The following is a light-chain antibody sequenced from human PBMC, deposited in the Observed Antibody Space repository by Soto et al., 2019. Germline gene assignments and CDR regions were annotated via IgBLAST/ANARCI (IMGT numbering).Light chain of an antibody. J-gene: IGLJ1*01. CDR1: SSDVGGYNY. CDR2: DVS. Sequence: ITISCTGTSSDVGGYNYVSWYQQHPGKAPKFMIYDVSNRPSGVSNRFSGSKSGNTASLTISGLQAEDEADYYCSSYTTSNTRQIVFGTGTKVTV. CDR3: SSYTTSNTRQIV. V-gene: IGLV2-14*04.